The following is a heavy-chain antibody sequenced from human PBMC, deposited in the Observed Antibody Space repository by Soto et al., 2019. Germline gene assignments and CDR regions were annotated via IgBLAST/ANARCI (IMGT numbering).Heavy chain of an antibody. CDR3: ATTGFIVGSAAAAFDI. Sequence: GASVKVSCKVSGYTLTELSMHWVRQAPGKGLEWMGGFDPEDGETIYAQKFQGRVTMTEDTSTDTAYMELSSLRYEDTALFYCATTGFIVGSAAAAFDIWGQGTIVTVSS. D-gene: IGHD1-26*01. V-gene: IGHV1-24*01. J-gene: IGHJ3*02. CDR2: FDPEDGET. CDR1: GYTLTELS.